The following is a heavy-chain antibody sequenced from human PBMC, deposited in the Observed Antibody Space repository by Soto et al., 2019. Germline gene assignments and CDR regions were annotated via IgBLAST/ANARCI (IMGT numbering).Heavy chain of an antibody. V-gene: IGHV1-69*01. CDR1: GGTFSSYA. D-gene: IGHD2-2*01. CDR3: ARSQGSSTSLEIYYYYYYGMDV. Sequence: QVQLVQSGAEVKKPGSSVKVSCKASGGTFSSYAISWVRQAPGQGLEWMGGIIPISGTANYAQKFQGRVTTTADESTSTAYMEVSSLRSEDTAVYYCARSQGSSTSLEIYYYYYYGMDVWGQGTTVTVSS. J-gene: IGHJ6*02. CDR2: IIPISGTA.